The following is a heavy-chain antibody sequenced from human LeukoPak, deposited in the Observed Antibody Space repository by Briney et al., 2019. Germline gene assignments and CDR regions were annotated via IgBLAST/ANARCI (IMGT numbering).Heavy chain of an antibody. D-gene: IGHD3-22*01. CDR3: ARVAHYDSSGIGNY. CDR1: GFTVSSNY. Sequence: GGSLTLSCAASGFTVSSNYMSWVRQAPAKGLAWVSVIYSGGSTYYADSVKGRFTISRDNSKNTLYLQMNSLRAEDTAVYYCARVAHYDSSGIGNYWGQGTLVTVSS. CDR2: IYSGGST. J-gene: IGHJ4*02. V-gene: IGHV3-53*01.